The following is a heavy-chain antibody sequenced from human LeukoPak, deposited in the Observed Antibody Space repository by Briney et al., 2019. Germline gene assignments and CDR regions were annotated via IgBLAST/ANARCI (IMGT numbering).Heavy chain of an antibody. Sequence: ASVKVSCKASGYTFTIYGISWVRQAPGQGLEWMGWITGYTGNTNYAQKMQGRVTMTTDTSTSTAYMELRSLRSDDTAVYYCARWVGSGWYGDYWGQGTLVTVSS. V-gene: IGHV1-18*01. CDR1: GYTFTIYG. CDR3: ARWVGSGWYGDY. CDR2: ITGYTGNT. J-gene: IGHJ4*02. D-gene: IGHD6-19*01.